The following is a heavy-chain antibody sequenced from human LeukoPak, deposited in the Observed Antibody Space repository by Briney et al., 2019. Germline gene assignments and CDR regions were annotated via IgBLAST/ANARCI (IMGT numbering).Heavy chain of an antibody. CDR2: ITHNGGTQ. CDR1: GFTFGNYA. V-gene: IGHV3-30-3*01. CDR3: ARDAQSGGFSDFDY. D-gene: IGHD1-26*01. Sequence: GGSLRLSCEASGFTFGNYAIHWVRQVPGEGLEWVAIITHNGGTQYYADSVKGRFTISRDNAQSTVFLQMNSLRPEDTAVYYCARDAQSGGFSDFDYWGQGTLVTVSS. J-gene: IGHJ4*02.